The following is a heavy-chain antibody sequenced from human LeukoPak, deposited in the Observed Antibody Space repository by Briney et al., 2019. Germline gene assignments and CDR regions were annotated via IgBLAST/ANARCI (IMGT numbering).Heavy chain of an antibody. CDR2: IYYTGDT. CDR1: GGSVSSPIFY. Sequence: TSETLSLTCSVSGGSVSSPIFYWNWIRQHPGKGLEWIGYIYYTGDTFYNPSLKSRVTTSLDTSDNQFSLKMSSVTAADTAMYYCGKGGGNFNSWGQGTLVTVSS. CDR3: GKGGGNFNS. D-gene: IGHD4-23*01. V-gene: IGHV4-31*03. J-gene: IGHJ5*01.